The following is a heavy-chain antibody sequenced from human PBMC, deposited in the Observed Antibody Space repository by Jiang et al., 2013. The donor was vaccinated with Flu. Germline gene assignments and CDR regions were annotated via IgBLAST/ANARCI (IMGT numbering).Heavy chain of an antibody. Sequence: GPGLVKPSETLSLTCTVSGGSISSSSYYWGWIRQPPGKGLEWIGSIYYSGSTYYNPSLKSRVTISVDTSKNQFSLKLSSVTAADTAVYYCARQVYGGNSDAFDIWGQGTMVTVSS. V-gene: IGHV4-39*01. CDR1: GGSISSSSYY. CDR2: IYYSGST. D-gene: IGHD4-23*01. J-gene: IGHJ3*02. CDR3: ARQVYGGNSDAFDI.